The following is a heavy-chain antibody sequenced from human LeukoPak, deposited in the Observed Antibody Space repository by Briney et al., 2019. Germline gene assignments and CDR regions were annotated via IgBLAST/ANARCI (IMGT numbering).Heavy chain of an antibody. CDR1: GFTFDDYT. V-gene: IGHV3-43*01. Sequence: PGGSLRLSCAASGFTFDDYTMHWVRHAPGKGVEWVSIISWDGGSTYYADSVKGRFTISRDNSKNTLYLQMSSLRAEDTAVYYCAKDGTEMATMIWDYWGQGTLVTVSS. CDR3: AKDGTEMATMIWDY. CDR2: ISWDGGST. D-gene: IGHD5-24*01. J-gene: IGHJ4*02.